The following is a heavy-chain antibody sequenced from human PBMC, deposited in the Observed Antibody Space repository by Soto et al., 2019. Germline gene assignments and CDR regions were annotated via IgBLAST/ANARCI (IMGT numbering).Heavy chain of an antibody. CDR2: INHSGST. V-gene: IGHV4-34*01. D-gene: IGHD4-17*01. CDR3: AVTTVITITYYYYYGMDV. CDR1: GGSFSGYY. Sequence: PSETLSLTCAVYGGSFSGYYWSWFRQPPGKGLEWIGEINHSGSTNYNPSLKSRVTISVDTSKNQFSLKLSSVTAADTAVYYCAVTTVITITYYYYYGMDVWGQGTTVTVSS. J-gene: IGHJ6*02.